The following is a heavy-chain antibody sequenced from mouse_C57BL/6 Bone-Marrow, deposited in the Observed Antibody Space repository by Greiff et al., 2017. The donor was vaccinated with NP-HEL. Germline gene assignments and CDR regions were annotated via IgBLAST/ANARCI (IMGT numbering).Heavy chain of an antibody. CDR3: ARESSNPFAY. V-gene: IGHV1-59*01. J-gene: IGHJ3*01. CDR1: GYTFTSYW. D-gene: IGHD2-5*01. Sequence: VQLQQPGAELVRPGTSVKLSCKASGYTFTSYWMHWVKQRPGQRLEWIGVIDPSDSYTNYNQKFKGKATLTVDTSSSTAYMQLSSLTSEDSAVYYCARESSNPFAYWGQGTLVTVSA. CDR2: IDPSDSYT.